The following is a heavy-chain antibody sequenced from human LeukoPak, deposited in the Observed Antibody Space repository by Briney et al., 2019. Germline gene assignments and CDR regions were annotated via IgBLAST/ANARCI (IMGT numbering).Heavy chain of an antibody. CDR2: IYYSGST. CDR1: GVSISSYY. Sequence: SETLSLTCTVSGVSISSYYWSWIRQPPGKGLEWLGYIYYSGSTNYNPSLKSRVTISVDTSKNQFSLKLSSVTAADTAVYYCARVETNDYGDYNWFDPWGQGTLVTVSS. D-gene: IGHD4-17*01. V-gene: IGHV4-59*01. CDR3: ARVETNDYGDYNWFDP. J-gene: IGHJ5*02.